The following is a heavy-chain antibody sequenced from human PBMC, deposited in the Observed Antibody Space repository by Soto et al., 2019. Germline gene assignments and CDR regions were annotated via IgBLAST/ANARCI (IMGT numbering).Heavy chain of an antibody. V-gene: IGHV3-30*18. CDR2: ISYDGSNK. CDR1: GFTFSSYG. Sequence: PGGSLRLSCAASGFTFSSYGMHWVRQAPGKGLEWVAVISYDGSNKYYADSVKGRFTISRDNSKNTLYLQMNSLRAEDTAVYYCAKVRAPLAVAGPNYYFDYWGQGTLVTVSS. D-gene: IGHD6-19*01. J-gene: IGHJ4*02. CDR3: AKVRAPLAVAGPNYYFDY.